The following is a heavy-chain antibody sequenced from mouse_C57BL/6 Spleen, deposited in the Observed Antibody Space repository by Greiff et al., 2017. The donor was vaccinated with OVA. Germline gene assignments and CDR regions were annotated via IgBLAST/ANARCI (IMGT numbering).Heavy chain of an antibody. CDR2: IDPNSGGT. Sequence: QVQLKQPGAELVKPGASVKLSCKASGYTFTSYWMHWVKQRPGRGLEWIGRIDPNSGGTKYNEKFKSKATLTVDKPSSTAYMQLSSLTSEDSAVYYCAIYYYGSSYVDYYAMDYWGQGTSVTVSS. CDR1: GYTFTSYW. CDR3: AIYYYGSSYVDYYAMDY. D-gene: IGHD1-1*01. V-gene: IGHV1-72*01. J-gene: IGHJ4*01.